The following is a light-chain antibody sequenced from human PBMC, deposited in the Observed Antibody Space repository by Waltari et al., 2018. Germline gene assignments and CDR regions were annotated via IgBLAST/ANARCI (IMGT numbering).Light chain of an antibody. CDR1: RSDVGNYKR. CDR3: SSYAGSSKGV. Sequence: QSALTQPASVSGSPGQSITISCTRTRSDVGNYKRVSWYQQHPGKAPKPMIYAVSKRPSGVSYRFSGSKSGDMASLTISGLQPEDEAEYFCSSYAGSSKGVFGGGTKVTVL. J-gene: IGLJ2*01. CDR2: AVS. V-gene: IGLV2-23*02.